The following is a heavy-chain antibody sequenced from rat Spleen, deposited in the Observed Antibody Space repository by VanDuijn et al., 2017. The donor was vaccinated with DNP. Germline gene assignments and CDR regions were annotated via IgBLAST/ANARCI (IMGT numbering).Heavy chain of an antibody. CDR2: INYDGSRA. D-gene: IGHD1-6*01. V-gene: IGHV5-7*01. Sequence: EVQLVESGGGVVQPGRSLKLSCVASGFSFSDFAMAYIRQAPKKGLEWVATINYDGSRAYYRDSVKGRFTISRDNAKSTLYLQMDSLRSEDTATYYCARHTTDITYYFNYWGQGVMVTVSS. CDR1: GFSFSDFA. CDR3: ARHTTDITYYFNY. J-gene: IGHJ2*01.